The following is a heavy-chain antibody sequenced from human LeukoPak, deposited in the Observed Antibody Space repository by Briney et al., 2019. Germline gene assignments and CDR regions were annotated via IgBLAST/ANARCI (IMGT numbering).Heavy chain of an antibody. CDR3: ARMGAAASDY. CDR2: INHSGST. Sequence: SETLSLTCAVYGGSFSGYYWSWIRQPPGKGLEWIGEINHSGSTNYNPSLKSRGTISVDTSKNQFSLKLSSVTAADTAVYYCARMGAAASDYWGQGTLVTVSS. V-gene: IGHV4-34*01. D-gene: IGHD6-13*01. CDR1: GGSFSGYY. J-gene: IGHJ4*02.